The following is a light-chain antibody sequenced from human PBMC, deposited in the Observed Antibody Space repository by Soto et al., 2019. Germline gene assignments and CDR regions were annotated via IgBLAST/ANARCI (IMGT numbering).Light chain of an antibody. J-gene: IGKJ1*01. V-gene: IGKV4-1*01. CDR1: QSILYSPNNKNY. CDR3: QKYYDFPQN. Sequence: DIVMTQSPDSMAVSLGERATINCKSSQSILYSPNNKNYLAWYQQKPGQPPKLLIYWASTRESGVPDRFSGRGSGTDFTLTISSLQDEDVAVYYCQKYYDFPQNFGQGTKVEIK. CDR2: WAS.